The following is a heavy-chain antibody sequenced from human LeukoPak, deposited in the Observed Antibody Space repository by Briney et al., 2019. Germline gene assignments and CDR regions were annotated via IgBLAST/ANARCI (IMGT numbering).Heavy chain of an antibody. CDR2: NSAYNGNT. V-gene: IGHV1-18*01. J-gene: IGHJ6*02. D-gene: IGHD3-10*01. CDR1: GYTFTSYG. CDR3: VGGSGSYYNDYYYYGMDV. Sequence: ASVKVSCKASGYTFTSYGISWVRQAPGQGLEWMGRNSAYNGNTNYAQKLQGRVTMTTDTSTSTAYMELRSLRSDDTAVYYCVGGSGSYYNDYYYYGMDVWGQGTTVTVSS.